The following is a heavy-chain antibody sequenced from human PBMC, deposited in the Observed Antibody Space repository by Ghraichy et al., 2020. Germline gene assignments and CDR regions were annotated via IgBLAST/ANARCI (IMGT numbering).Heavy chain of an antibody. CDR3: ARSHIDFDT. CDR2: ITSSGSVV. J-gene: IGHJ4*02. CDR1: GFSISFYN. V-gene: IGHV3-48*02. Sequence: GGSLRLSCSASGFSISFYNMSWVRQSPGKGLEWVSSITSSGSVVYYADSVKGRFTVSRDNVNNVVFMRMTSLTHEDTAMYFCARSHIDFDTRGQGNQVTVFS.